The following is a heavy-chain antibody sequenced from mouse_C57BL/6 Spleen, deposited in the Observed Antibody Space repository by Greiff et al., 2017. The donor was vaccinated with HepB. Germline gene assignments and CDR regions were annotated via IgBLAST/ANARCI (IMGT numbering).Heavy chain of an antibody. V-gene: IGHV3-6*01. Sequence: EVKLMESGPGLVKPSQSLSLTCSVTGYSITSGYYWNWIRQFPGNKLEWMGYISYDGSNNYNPSLKNRISITRDTSKNQFFLKLNSVTTEDTATYYCASQRLNYYAMDYWGQGTSVTVSS. D-gene: IGHD2-4*01. J-gene: IGHJ4*01. CDR2: ISYDGSN. CDR1: GYSITSGYY. CDR3: ASQRLNYYAMDY.